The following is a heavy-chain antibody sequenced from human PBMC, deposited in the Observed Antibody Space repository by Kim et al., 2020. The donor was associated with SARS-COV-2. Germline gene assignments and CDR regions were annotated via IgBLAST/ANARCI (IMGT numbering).Heavy chain of an antibody. Sequence: ASVKVSCKASGYTFTSYYMHWVRQAPGQGLEWMGWINPNSGGTNYAQKFQGRITITRDTSISTAYMELSRLRSDDTAVYYCARGPDWSRYYFDSWGQGTLVTVSS. CDR2: INPNSGGT. CDR3: ARGPDWSRYYFDS. CDR1: GYTFTSYY. V-gene: IGHV1-2*02. J-gene: IGHJ4*02. D-gene: IGHD2-21*01.